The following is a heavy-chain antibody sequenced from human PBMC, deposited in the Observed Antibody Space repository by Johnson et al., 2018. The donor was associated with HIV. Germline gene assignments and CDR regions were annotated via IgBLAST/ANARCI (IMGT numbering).Heavy chain of an antibody. D-gene: IGHD5-18*01. CDR3: ARAYGYVGACDI. CDR2: ISYGGSNK. Sequence: QVQLVESGGGVVQPGMSLRLSCAASGFIFKSYAMHWVRQAPGKGLEWVAVISYGGSNKYYADSVRGRFTIPRDNSKNTLYLQMNSMRAEDTAVYYCARAYGYVGACDIWGQGTMVTVSS. V-gene: IGHV3-30-3*01. J-gene: IGHJ3*02. CDR1: GFIFKSYA.